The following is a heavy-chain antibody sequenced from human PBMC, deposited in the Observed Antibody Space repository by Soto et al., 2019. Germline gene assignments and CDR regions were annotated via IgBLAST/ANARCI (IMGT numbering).Heavy chain of an antibody. CDR2: IYYSGST. D-gene: IGHD6-19*01. V-gene: IGHV4-39*01. CDR1: GGSISSSSYY. Sequence: PSETLSLTCTVSGGSISSSSYYWGWIRQPPGKGLEWIGSIYYSGSTYYNPSLKSRVTISVDTSKNQFSLKLSSVTAADTAVYYCSRPRTLAGEFDDWGQGTLVTVSS. CDR3: SRPRTLAGEFDD. J-gene: IGHJ4*02.